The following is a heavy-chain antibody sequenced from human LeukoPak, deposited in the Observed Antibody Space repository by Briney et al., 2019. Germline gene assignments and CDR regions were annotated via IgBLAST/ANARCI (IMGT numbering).Heavy chain of an antibody. V-gene: IGHV3-73*01. D-gene: IGHD2-15*01. J-gene: IGHJ6*02. CDR2: IRSRANSYVT. Sequence: PGGSLRLSCAASGFTFSGSAMHWVRQASGKGLEWVGRIRSRANSYVTVYAASVEGRFTISRDDSTNTAYLQMNSLKTEDTAVYYCTRHSDRYCSGAGCYHYYFYGLDVWGQGTTVTVSS. CDR1: GFTFSGSA. CDR3: TRHSDRYCSGAGCYHYYFYGLDV.